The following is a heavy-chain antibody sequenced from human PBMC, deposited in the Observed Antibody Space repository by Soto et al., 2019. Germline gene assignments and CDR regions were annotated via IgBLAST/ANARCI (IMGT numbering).Heavy chain of an antibody. V-gene: IGHV1-69*08. CDR2: IIPILGIA. CDR3: ARDHGCSGGSCARMNWFDW. CDR1: GGTFSSYT. J-gene: IGHJ5*01. D-gene: IGHD2-15*01. Sequence: QVQLVQSGAEVKKPGSSVKVSCKASGGTFSSYTISWVRQAPGQGLEWMGRIIPILGIANYAQKFQGRVTITADKSTSTAYMELSSLRSEDTAVYYCARDHGCSGGSCARMNWFDWCGQGTLVIVSS.